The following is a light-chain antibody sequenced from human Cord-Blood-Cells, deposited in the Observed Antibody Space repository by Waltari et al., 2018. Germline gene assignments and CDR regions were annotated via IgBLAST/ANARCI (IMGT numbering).Light chain of an antibody. CDR1: PSDVGGSNY. V-gene: IGLV2-14*01. CDR2: EVS. Sequence: QSALTQPASVSGSPGQSITISCTGTPSDVGGSNYVSWYQQHPGKAPKPMIYEVSNRPSGVSNRFSGSKSGNTASLTISGLQAEDEADYYCSSYTSSSTYVFGTGTKVTVL. CDR3: SSYTSSSTYV. J-gene: IGLJ1*01.